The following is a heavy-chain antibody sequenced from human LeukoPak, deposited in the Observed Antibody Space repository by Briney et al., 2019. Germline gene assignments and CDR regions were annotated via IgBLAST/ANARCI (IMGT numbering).Heavy chain of an antibody. CDR3: ARDTVYCSSTSCLEYFDY. V-gene: IGHV4-39*07. J-gene: IGHJ4*02. CDR1: GGSVSTIDYY. CDR2: VYYSGST. Sequence: SETLSLTCTVSGGSVSTIDYYWGWIRQPPGKGLEWIGSVYYSGSTYYNAPLKSRVTISVDTSKNQFSLKLSAVTAADTAVYYCARDTVYCSSTSCLEYFDYWGQGTLVTVSS. D-gene: IGHD2-2*01.